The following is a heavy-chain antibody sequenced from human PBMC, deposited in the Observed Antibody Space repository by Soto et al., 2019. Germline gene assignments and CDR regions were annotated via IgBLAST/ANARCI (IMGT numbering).Heavy chain of an antibody. CDR2: LYYSDYT. J-gene: IGHJ6*02. D-gene: IGHD3-9*01. Sequence: SETLSLTCTVSGDYWGWIRQPPGKGLEWIGSLYYSDYTDSNPSLRSRVTISVDTSKNQFSLKLTSVTAADTAVYYCARHLYYDISPGYLRPYHYYGMDVWGQGTTVTVS. CDR1: GDY. V-gene: IGHV4-39*01. CDR3: ARHLYYDISPGYLRPYHYYGMDV.